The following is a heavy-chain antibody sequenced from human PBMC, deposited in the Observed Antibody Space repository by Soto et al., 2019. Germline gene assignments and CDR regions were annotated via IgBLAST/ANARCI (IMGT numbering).Heavy chain of an antibody. Sequence: QVQLVQSGAEVKKPGASVKVSCKASGYTFTGYYMHWVRQAPGQGLEWMGWINPNSGGTNYAQRFQGWVTMTRDTSSSPAHMELSRLRSDDPAVYYCARDLGSTVAGHYYFDYWGQGTLVTVST. D-gene: IGHD6-19*01. CDR3: ARDLGSTVAGHYYFDY. CDR2: INPNSGGT. V-gene: IGHV1-2*04. J-gene: IGHJ4*02. CDR1: GYTFTGYY.